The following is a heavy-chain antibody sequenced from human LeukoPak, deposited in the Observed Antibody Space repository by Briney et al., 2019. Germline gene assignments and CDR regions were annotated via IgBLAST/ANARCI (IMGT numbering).Heavy chain of an antibody. CDR1: GFSFSIYW. CDR2: IGHRGIIT. V-gene: IGHV3-48*01. CDR3: ARVPGGTYYDTSGYYCDH. D-gene: IGHD3-22*01. J-gene: IGHJ4*02. Sequence: AGGSLRLSCAASGFSFSIYWMNWVRQAPGKGLEWVSYIGHRGIITYCADSLKGRFTISRDNAKNSLYLQMDTLRVEDTAVYYCARVPGGTYYDTSGYYCDHWGQGTLVTVSS.